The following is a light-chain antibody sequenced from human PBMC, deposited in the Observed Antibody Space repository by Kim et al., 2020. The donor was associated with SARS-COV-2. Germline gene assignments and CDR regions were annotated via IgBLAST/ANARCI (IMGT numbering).Light chain of an antibody. V-gene: IGKV3-15*01. J-gene: IGKJ2*01. CDR1: QSVGTN. CDR3: HQYNDWPPGDT. CDR2: GAA. Sequence: SPGGRATLSCRASQSVGTNLAWYQHKPGQPPRLLIYGAATRAPGVPGRFSGTGSGTDFTLTVSSLQSEDFAVYYCHQYNDWPPGDTFGQGTKLEI.